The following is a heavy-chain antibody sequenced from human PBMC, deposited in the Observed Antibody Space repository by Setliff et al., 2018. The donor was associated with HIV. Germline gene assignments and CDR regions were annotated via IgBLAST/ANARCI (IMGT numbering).Heavy chain of an antibody. V-gene: IGHV4-34*01. J-gene: IGHJ3*02. CDR3: ARHSLGNIGDYIRIGAIDI. CDR2: IYHSGSA. CDR1: GGSFSGYY. Sequence: KASETLSLTCAVYGGSFSGYYWTWIRQPPGKGLEWIGEIYHSGSANYNPSLKSRVIISIAKSKNKFSLRLNSVTAADTAVYYCARHSLGNIGDYIRIGAIDIWGQGTMVTVSS. D-gene: IGHD4-17*01.